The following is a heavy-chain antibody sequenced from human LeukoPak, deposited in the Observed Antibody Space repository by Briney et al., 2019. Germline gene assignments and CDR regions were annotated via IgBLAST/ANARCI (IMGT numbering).Heavy chain of an antibody. Sequence: PGGSLRLSCAASGFTFRTYEMNWVRQAPGMGLEWVSYISSSGSTKYYADSVKGRFTISRDNAKNSLFLQMNSLRADDTAVYYCASAAIAAADLYSEYWGQGTLVTVSS. J-gene: IGHJ4*02. CDR2: ISSSGSTK. CDR1: GFTFRTYE. D-gene: IGHD6-13*01. CDR3: ASAAIAAADLYSEY. V-gene: IGHV3-48*03.